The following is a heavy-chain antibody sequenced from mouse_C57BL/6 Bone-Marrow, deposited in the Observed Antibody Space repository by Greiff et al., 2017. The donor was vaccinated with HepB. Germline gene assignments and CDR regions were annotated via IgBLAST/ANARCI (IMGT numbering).Heavy chain of an antibody. D-gene: IGHD2-2*01. CDR1: GFSLTSYG. CDR3: ATMVTGFAY. Sequence: VKLVESGPGLVAPSQSLSITCTVSGFSLTSYGVDWVRQSPGKGLEWLGVIWGVGSTNYNSALKSRLSISKDNSKSQVFLKMNSLQTDDTAMYYCATMVTGFAYWGQGTLVTVSA. J-gene: IGHJ3*01. CDR2: IWGVGST. V-gene: IGHV2-6*01.